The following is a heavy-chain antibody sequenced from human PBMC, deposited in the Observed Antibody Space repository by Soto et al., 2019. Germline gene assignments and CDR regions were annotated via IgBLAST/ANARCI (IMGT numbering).Heavy chain of an antibody. CDR2: IIPIFGTA. V-gene: IGHV1-69*13. Sequence: SVKVSCKASGGTFSSYAISWVRQAPGQGLEWMGGIIPIFGTANYAQKFQGRVTITADESTSTAYMELSSLRSEDTAVYYCVSTLPRYSYGSGFDYWGQGTLVTVSS. D-gene: IGHD5-18*01. J-gene: IGHJ4*02. CDR3: VSTLPRYSYGSGFDY. CDR1: GGTFSSYA.